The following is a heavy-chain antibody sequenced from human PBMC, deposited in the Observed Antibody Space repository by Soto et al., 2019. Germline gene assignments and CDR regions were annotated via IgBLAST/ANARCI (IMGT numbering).Heavy chain of an antibody. V-gene: IGHV1-69*13. D-gene: IGHD6-19*01. Sequence: GASVKVTCKACGGTFSSYAISWVRQAPGQGLEWMGGIIPIFGTANYAQKFQGRVTITADDSTSTAYMELSSVSSEDTALYYCATERGIAVALKRRTYYFDYWGHGTLVTVSS. CDR1: GGTFSSYA. CDR3: ATERGIAVALKRRTYYFDY. J-gene: IGHJ4*01. CDR2: IIPIFGTA.